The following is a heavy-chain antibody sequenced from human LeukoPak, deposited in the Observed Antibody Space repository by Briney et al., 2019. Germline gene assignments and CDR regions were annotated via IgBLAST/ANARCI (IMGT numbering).Heavy chain of an antibody. J-gene: IGHJ4*02. D-gene: IGHD6-19*01. V-gene: IGHV4-4*02. CDR3: ARQGDSGWYYFDY. CDR2: IYHSGST. CDR1: GFTVSSNY. Sequence: GSLRLSCAASGFTVSSNYMSWVRQPPGKGLEWIGEIYHSGSTNYNPSLKSRVTISVDKSKNQFSLKLTSVTAADTAAYYCARQGDSGWYYFDYWGQGTLVTVSS.